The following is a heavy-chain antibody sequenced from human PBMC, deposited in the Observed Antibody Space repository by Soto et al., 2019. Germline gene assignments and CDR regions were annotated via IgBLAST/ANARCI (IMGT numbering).Heavy chain of an antibody. J-gene: IGHJ6*02. V-gene: IGHV3-30*18. CDR1: GFTFSSYG. CDR2: TSYDGSNK. CDR3: AKGNRFRGASGMDV. Sequence: QVQLVESGGGVVQPGRSLRLSCAASGFTFSSYGMHWVRQAPGKGLEWVAVTSYDGSNKYYADSVKGRFTISRDNSKNTLYLQMNSLRAEDTAVYYCAKGNRFRGASGMDVWGQGTTVTVSS. D-gene: IGHD3-10*01.